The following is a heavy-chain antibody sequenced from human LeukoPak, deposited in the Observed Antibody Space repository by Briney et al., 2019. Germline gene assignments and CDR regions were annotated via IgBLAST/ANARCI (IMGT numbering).Heavy chain of an antibody. D-gene: IGHD4-17*01. CDR1: GFMFSSNW. CDR3: ARAGEYYGDSTPYYFDY. Sequence: GGSLRLSCAASGFMFSSNWMSWVRLAPGKGLEWVANIKEDGTETYYVDSVKGRFTISRDNAKNSLYLQMNSLRAKDTAVYYCARAGEYYGDSTPYYFDYWGQGTLVTVSS. V-gene: IGHV3-7*01. J-gene: IGHJ4*02. CDR2: IKEDGTET.